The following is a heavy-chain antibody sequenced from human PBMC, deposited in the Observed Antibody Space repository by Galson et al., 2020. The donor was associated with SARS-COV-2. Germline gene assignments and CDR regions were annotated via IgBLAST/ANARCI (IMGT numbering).Heavy chain of an antibody. CDR3: AKFYCTTSCSHFDY. CDR1: GPSIRGTY. CDR2: HSYTGRT. V-gene: IGHV4-59*07. J-gene: IGHJ4*02. Sequence: SDPLSLTCNVSGPSIRGTYWSYTRQPPGKGPESISYHSYTGRTNHNPSLKSRVTISVDTSRNQFSLKLSSVTAADTAVYYCAKFYCTTSCSHFDYWGQGALVTVSS. D-gene: IGHD2-2*01.